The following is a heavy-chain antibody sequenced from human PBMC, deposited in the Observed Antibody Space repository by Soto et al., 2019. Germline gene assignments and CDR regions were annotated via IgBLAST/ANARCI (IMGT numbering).Heavy chain of an antibody. V-gene: IGHV1-69*01. CDR3: ARASAYCSGGSCLPYYYYYGMDV. J-gene: IGHJ6*02. CDR1: GGTFSSYA. D-gene: IGHD2-15*01. Sequence: QVQLVQSGAEVKKPGSSVKVSCKASGGTFSSYAISWVRQAPGQGLEWMGGIIPIFGTANYAQKFQGRVTITADESTSTAYMELSSPRSEDTAVYYCARASAYCSGGSCLPYYYYYGMDVWGQGTTVTVSS. CDR2: IIPIFGTA.